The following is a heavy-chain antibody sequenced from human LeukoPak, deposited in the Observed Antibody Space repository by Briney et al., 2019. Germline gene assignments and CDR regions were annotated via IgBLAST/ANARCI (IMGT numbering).Heavy chain of an antibody. CDR3: ARGLYSGSSYTKGY. V-gene: IGHV3-74*01. Sequence: PGGSLRLSCAASGFTFSSYWTHWVRQVPGKGLVWVSRTDSDGSRTTYADSVKGRFTISRDNAKNTLFLQMNSLRAEDTAVYYCARGLYSGSSYTKGYWGQGTLVTVSS. J-gene: IGHJ4*02. CDR1: GFTFSSYW. D-gene: IGHD1-26*01. CDR2: TDSDGSRT.